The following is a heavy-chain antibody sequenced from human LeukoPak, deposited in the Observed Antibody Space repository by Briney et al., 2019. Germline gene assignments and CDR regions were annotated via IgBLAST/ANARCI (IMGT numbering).Heavy chain of an antibody. CDR3: ARLVYGDYVFDY. CDR2: IYYSGST. D-gene: IGHD4-17*01. V-gene: IGHV4-39*01. J-gene: IGHJ4*02. CDR1: GGSISSSSYY. Sequence: SETLSLTCTVSGGSISSSSYYWGWIRKPPGKGLEWIGSIYYSGSTYYNPSLKSRVTISVDTSKNQFSLKLSSVTAADTAVYYCARLVYGDYVFDYWGQGTLVTVSS.